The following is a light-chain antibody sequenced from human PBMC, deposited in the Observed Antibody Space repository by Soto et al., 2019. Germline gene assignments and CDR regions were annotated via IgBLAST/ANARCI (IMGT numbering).Light chain of an antibody. CDR2: QDS. Sequence: YELTQPPSVSVSPGQTASITCSGDKLGDKYACWYQQKPGQSPVLVIYQDSKRPSGIPERFSGSNSGNTATLTISGTQAMDEADYYCQAWDSSTDVVFGGGTKVTVL. J-gene: IGLJ2*01. CDR3: QAWDSSTDVV. V-gene: IGLV3-1*01. CDR1: KLGDKY.